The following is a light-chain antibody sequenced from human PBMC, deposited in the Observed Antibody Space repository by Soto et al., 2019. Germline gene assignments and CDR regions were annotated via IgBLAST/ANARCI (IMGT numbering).Light chain of an antibody. V-gene: IGKV3-20*01. CDR3: QQYGSSPWT. Sequence: EIMMTQSPDTLSVSTIERANLSCRASQSVSDKVAWYQQTSGQPPKLLIYGASSRATGIPDRFSGSGSGTDFTLTISRLEPEDFAVYYCQQYGSSPWTFGQGTEVDI. CDR2: GAS. CDR1: QSVSDK. J-gene: IGKJ1*01.